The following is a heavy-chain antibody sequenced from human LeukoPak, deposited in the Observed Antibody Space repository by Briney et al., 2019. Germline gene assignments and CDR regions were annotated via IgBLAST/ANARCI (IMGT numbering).Heavy chain of an antibody. D-gene: IGHD3-10*01. CDR3: ARVSGPGMNEYYHL. V-gene: IGHV3-74*01. CDR2: INDDGSFR. Sequence: PGGSLRPSCAASGITFSGAWMHWVRQAPGKGLVWVSRINDDGSFRRYANSVKGRFTISRDNAKNTLFLQMDSLRAEDTAVYYCARVSGPGMNEYYHLWGQGTLVTVSS. CDR1: GITFSGAW. J-gene: IGHJ1*01.